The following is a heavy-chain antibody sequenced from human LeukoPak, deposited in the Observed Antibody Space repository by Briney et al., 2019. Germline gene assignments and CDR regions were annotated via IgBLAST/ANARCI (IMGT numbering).Heavy chain of an antibody. J-gene: IGHJ5*02. V-gene: IGHV4-4*07. Sequence: SETLSLTCTVSGASISSYYWSWIRQPAGKGLEGIGRIYVSGSTTYNPSLESRVTMSLDTSKNQISLKVSSVTAADTAVYYCARDSGTTGEVKFDPWGQGTLVTVSS. CDR2: IYVSGST. D-gene: IGHD1-7*01. CDR1: GASISSYY. CDR3: ARDSGTTGEVKFDP.